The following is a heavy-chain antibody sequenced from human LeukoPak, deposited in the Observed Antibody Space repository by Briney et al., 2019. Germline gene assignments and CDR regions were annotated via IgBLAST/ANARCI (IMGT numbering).Heavy chain of an antibody. CDR1: GGSMTHYF. CDR2: THTSGSP. D-gene: IGHD6-13*01. J-gene: IGHJ4*02. CDR3: ARRSSSWYYFED. V-gene: IGHV4-4*09. Sequence: SETLSLTCTVSGGSMTHYFWNWIRQPPGKGLEWIGYTHTSGSPDYSRSLKSRVTISLDTSKNQFSLKLSSVTAADAAVCFCARRSSSWYYFEDWGQGTLVTVSS.